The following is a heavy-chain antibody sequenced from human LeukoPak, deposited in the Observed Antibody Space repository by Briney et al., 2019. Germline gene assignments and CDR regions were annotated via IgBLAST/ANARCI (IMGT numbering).Heavy chain of an antibody. CDR2: INAGNGNT. Sequence: ASVKVSCKASGYTFTSYAMHWVRQAHGQRLEWMGWINAGNGNTKYSQKFQGRVTITRDTSASTAYMELSSLRSEDTAVYYCARARIAVAGTFDYWGQGTLVTVSS. V-gene: IGHV1-3*01. CDR1: GYTFTSYA. J-gene: IGHJ4*02. CDR3: ARARIAVAGTFDY. D-gene: IGHD6-19*01.